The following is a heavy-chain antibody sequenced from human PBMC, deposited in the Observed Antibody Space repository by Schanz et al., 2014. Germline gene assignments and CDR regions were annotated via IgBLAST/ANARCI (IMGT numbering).Heavy chain of an antibody. CDR3: AKVDRTRYYAMDV. D-gene: IGHD3-9*01. CDR1: GYTFTTYY. Sequence: VQLVESGAEVKKPGVSVKVSCKASGYTFTTYYIHWVRQAPGQGLEWMGKINPSGGSTSYAQKFQGRVTMTRDTSTSTVYMELSSLRSEDTAVYYCAKVDRTRYYAMDVWGQGTTVTVSS. V-gene: IGHV1-46*01. CDR2: INPSGGST. J-gene: IGHJ6*02.